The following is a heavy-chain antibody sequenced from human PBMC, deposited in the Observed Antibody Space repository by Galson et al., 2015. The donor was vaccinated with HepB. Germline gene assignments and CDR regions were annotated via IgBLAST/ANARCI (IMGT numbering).Heavy chain of an antibody. J-gene: IGHJ3*02. Sequence: LRLSCAASGFTFDDYAMHWVRQAPGKGLEWVSRISWNSGSTAYADSVKGRFTMSRDNAKNSLYLQMNSLRAEDTALYYCVKDKMTIGPDAFDMWGQGTMVTVSS. D-gene: IGHD4/OR15-4a*01. CDR2: ISWNSGST. CDR1: GFTFDDYA. CDR3: VKDKMTIGPDAFDM. V-gene: IGHV3-9*01.